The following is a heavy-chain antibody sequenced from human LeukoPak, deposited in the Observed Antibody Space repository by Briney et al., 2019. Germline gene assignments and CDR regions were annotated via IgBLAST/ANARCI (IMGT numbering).Heavy chain of an antibody. CDR3: ASPDYYDSSGYSPGVGY. D-gene: IGHD3-22*01. Sequence: GESLKISCKGSGYSFTSYWIGWVRQMPGKGLEWMGIIHPGDSDTRYSPSFQGQVTISADKSISTAYLQWSSLKASDTAMYYCASPDYYDSSGYSPGVGYWGQGTLVTVSS. CDR1: GYSFTSYW. CDR2: IHPGDSDT. V-gene: IGHV5-51*01. J-gene: IGHJ4*02.